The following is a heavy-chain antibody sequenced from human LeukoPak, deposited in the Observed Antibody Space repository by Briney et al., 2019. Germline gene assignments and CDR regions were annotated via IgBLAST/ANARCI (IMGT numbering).Heavy chain of an antibody. V-gene: IGHV3-66*01. J-gene: IGHJ4*02. D-gene: IGHD2-2*01. CDR1: GFTVSTNY. CDR2: IYGGGSS. CDR3: ARDGVESYCTSTSCPGVLDY. Sequence: GSLRLSCAVSGFTVSTNYMSWVRQAPGKGLEWVSVIYGGGSSYFADSAKGRFIISRDNSKNTLYLQMNSLRAEDTAVYYCARDGVESYCTSTSCPGVLDYWGQGTLVTVSS.